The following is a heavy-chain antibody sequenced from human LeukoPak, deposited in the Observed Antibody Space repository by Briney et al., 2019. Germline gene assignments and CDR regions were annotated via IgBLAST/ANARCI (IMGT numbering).Heavy chain of an antibody. J-gene: IGHJ4*02. D-gene: IGHD6-19*01. CDR2: ISGSGGSI. CDR3: AKGSGSSGWFWNY. V-gene: IGHV3-23*01. Sequence: GGSLRLSCAASGFTFSSYAMSWVRQAPGKGLEWVSTISGSGGSIYYADSVKGRFTISRDNSKNTLYLQMNSLRAEDTAVYYCAKGSGSSGWFWNYWGQGTLVTVSS. CDR1: GFTFSSYA.